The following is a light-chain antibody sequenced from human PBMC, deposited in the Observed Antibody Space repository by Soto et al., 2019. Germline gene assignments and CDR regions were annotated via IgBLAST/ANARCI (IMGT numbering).Light chain of an antibody. CDR3: QQYIKWPLT. V-gene: IGKV3-15*01. CDR1: ESVSSN. Sequence: EIVMTQSPATLSLSPGERATLSCRASESVSSNLAWYQQKPGQAPRLLIYAASTRATDIPARISGSGSGTEFTLTISSMQSEDFAVYYCQQYIKWPLTFGGGTKVEIK. CDR2: AAS. J-gene: IGKJ4*01.